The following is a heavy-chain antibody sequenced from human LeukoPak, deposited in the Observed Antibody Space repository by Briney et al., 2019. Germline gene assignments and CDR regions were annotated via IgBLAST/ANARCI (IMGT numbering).Heavy chain of an antibody. Sequence: PSETLSLTCTVSGGSISSYYYTWIRQPAGKGLEWIGRIHLSGSTNYSPSLKSRVTMSVDTSKSQFSLKLTSMTAADTAVYYCARDYAQLLSPDAFDIWGQGTMVTVSS. CDR1: GGSISSYY. J-gene: IGHJ3*02. D-gene: IGHD2-2*01. V-gene: IGHV4-4*07. CDR2: IHLSGST. CDR3: ARDYAQLLSPDAFDI.